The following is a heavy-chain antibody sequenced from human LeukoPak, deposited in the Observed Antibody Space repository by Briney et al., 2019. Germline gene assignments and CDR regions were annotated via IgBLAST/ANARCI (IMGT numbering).Heavy chain of an antibody. CDR2: ISDSGGST. V-gene: IGHV3-23*01. CDR1: GFTFSSYA. CDR3: AKSGSGTHRLNSFDP. J-gene: IGHJ5*02. Sequence: PGGSLRRSCAASGFTFSSYAVTWVRQAPGKGLEWVSSISDSGGSTYYADSVKGRFTISRDNSKNTLYLQMNSLRAEDTAVYYCAKSGSGTHRLNSFDPWGQGTLVTVSS. D-gene: IGHD3-10*01.